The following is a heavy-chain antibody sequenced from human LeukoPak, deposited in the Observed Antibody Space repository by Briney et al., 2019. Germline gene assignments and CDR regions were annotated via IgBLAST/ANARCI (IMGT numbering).Heavy chain of an antibody. J-gene: IGHJ6*02. V-gene: IGHV1-2*04. CDR3: ATHDHFVVVPDGDHSHNGLDV. CDR1: GYTFTGYY. CDR2: INPNSGGT. Sequence: ASVKVSCKASGYTFTGYYMHWVRQAPGQGLEWMGWINPNSGGTNYAQKFQGWVTMTRDTSISTAYMELSRLRSDDTAVYYCATHDHFVVVPDGDHSHNGLDVWGQGTTVAVSS. D-gene: IGHD2-2*01.